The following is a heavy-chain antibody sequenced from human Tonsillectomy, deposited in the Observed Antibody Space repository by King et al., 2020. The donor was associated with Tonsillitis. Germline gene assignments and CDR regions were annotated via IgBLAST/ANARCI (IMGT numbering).Heavy chain of an antibody. Sequence: VQLVESGGGLVQPGGSRRLSGAASGFTFSSYAMNWVRQAPGKGLEWVSAISGSGGSTYYADSVKGRFTISRDNSKNTLYLQMNSLRAEDTAVYYCAHSGYDSDDYWGQGTLVTVST. CDR2: ISGSGGST. CDR3: AHSGYDSDDY. CDR1: GFTFSSYA. D-gene: IGHD5-12*01. J-gene: IGHJ4*02. V-gene: IGHV3-23*04.